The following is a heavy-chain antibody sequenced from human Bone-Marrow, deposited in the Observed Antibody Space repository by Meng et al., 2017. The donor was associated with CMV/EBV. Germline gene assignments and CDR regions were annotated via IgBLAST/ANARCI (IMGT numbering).Heavy chain of an antibody. CDR1: GFTFSSYA. J-gene: IGHJ6*02. Sequence: GESLKISCAASGFTFSSYAMHWVRQAPGKGLEWVAVISYDGSNKYYADSVKGRFTISRDNSKNTLYLQMNSLRAEDTAVYYCARGYFMFSVNYYYYGMDVWVQGTTVTVSS. D-gene: IGHD3-10*02. V-gene: IGHV3-30-3*01. CDR2: ISYDGSNK. CDR3: ARGYFMFSVNYYYYGMDV.